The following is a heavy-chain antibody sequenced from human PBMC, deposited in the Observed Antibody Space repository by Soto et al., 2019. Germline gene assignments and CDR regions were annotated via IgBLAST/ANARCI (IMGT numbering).Heavy chain of an antibody. J-gene: IGHJ4*02. Sequence: QITLEESGPTLLKPTQTLTLTCTFSGFSLTTEGVAVAWARQSPGKALEWLAVIFWDADKRFNPSLSSRLTITKDTSKSQVFLTLTRVEPEDAATYFCAHRSCESLTCSVDSLRPGTQVTVSS. D-gene: IGHD2-21*01. CDR1: GFSLTTEGVA. CDR2: IFWDADK. CDR3: AHRSCESLTCSVDS. V-gene: IGHV2-5*02.